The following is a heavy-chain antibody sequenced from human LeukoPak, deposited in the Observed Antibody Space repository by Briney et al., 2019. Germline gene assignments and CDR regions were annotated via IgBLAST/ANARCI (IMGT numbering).Heavy chain of an antibody. Sequence: PSETLSLTCTVSGGSISGYYWSWIRQPPGKGLEWIGEINHSGSTNYNPSLKSRVTISVDTSKNQFSLKLSSVTAADTAVYYCARGPPYSYGRSFDPRFDYWGQGTLVTVSS. D-gene: IGHD5-18*01. CDR1: GGSISGYY. V-gene: IGHV4-34*01. J-gene: IGHJ4*02. CDR3: ARGPPYSYGRSFDPRFDY. CDR2: INHSGST.